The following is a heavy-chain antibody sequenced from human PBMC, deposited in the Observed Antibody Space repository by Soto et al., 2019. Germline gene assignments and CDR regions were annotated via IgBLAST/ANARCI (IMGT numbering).Heavy chain of an antibody. CDR2: INHSGST. CDR1: GGSFSGYY. V-gene: IGHV4-34*01. J-gene: IGHJ4*02. Sequence: KPSETLSLTCAVYGGSFSGYYWSWIRQPPGKGLEWIGEINHSGSTNYNPSLKSRVTISVDTSKNQFSLKLSSVTAADTAVYYCARFRFMVRGVIVRDHWGQGTLVTVSS. CDR3: ARFRFMVRGVIVRDH. D-gene: IGHD3-10*01.